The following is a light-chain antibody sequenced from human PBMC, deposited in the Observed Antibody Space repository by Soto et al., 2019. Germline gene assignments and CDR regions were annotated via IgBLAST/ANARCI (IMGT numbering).Light chain of an antibody. CDR2: LEGSGSY. Sequence: QSVLTQSSSASASLGSSVKLTCTLSSGHSSYIIAWHQQQPGKAPRYLMKLEGSGSYNKGSGVPDRFSGSSSGADRYLTISNLQSEDEADYYCETWESYAVFGGGTQLTVL. V-gene: IGLV4-60*03. CDR3: ETWESYAV. CDR1: SGHSSYI. J-gene: IGLJ7*01.